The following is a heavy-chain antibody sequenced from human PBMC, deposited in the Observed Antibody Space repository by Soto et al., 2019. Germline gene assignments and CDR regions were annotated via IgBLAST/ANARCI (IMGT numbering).Heavy chain of an antibody. V-gene: IGHV3-23*01. D-gene: IGHD3-16*02. CDR3: PPQEGGSYRYVY. CDR2: ISGSGGST. Sequence: GGSLRLSCAASGFTFSSYAMSWVRQAPGKGLEWVSAISGSGGSTYYADSVKGRFTISRDNSKNTLYLQMNSLRAEDTAVYYCPPQEGGSYRYVYWGQGTLVTVSS. CDR1: GFTFSSYA. J-gene: IGHJ4*02.